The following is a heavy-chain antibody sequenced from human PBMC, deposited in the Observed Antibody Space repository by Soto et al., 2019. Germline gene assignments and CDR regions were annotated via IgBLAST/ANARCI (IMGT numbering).Heavy chain of an antibody. CDR3: AKELGTLYYYYGMDV. V-gene: IGHV3-30*18. Sequence: GGSLRLSCAASGFTFSSYGMHWVRQAPGKGLEWVAVISYDGSNKYYADSVKGRFTISRDNSKNTLYLQMNSLRAEDTAVYYCAKELGTLYYYYGMDVWGQGTTVTVSS. J-gene: IGHJ6*02. CDR2: ISYDGSNK. D-gene: IGHD7-27*01. CDR1: GFTFSSYG.